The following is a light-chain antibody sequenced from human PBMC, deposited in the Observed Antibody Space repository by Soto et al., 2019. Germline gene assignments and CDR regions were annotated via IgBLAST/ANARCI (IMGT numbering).Light chain of an antibody. Sequence: EIVMTQSPATLFVSPGERPTLSCRASQTVSDDLAWYQQKPGQAPRLLIYGASTRATDIPARFSGGGSGTEFTLTISSLQSEDSAIYYCQQYHDWPPITFGPGTKVNI. V-gene: IGKV3-15*01. CDR3: QQYHDWPPIT. CDR1: QTVSDD. J-gene: IGKJ3*01. CDR2: GAS.